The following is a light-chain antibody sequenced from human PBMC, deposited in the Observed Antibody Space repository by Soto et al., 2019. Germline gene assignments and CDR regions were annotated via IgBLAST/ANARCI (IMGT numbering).Light chain of an antibody. V-gene: IGKV3-20*01. CDR1: QSVSSSY. Sequence: EIVLTHSPDTLSLSPGERATLSCRASQSVSSSYLAWYQQKPGQAPRLLIYGASSRATGIPDRFSGSGSGTDLTLTISRLETEDFAVYYCQQYGSSPTTFGQGTKVDIK. J-gene: IGKJ1*01. CDR2: GAS. CDR3: QQYGSSPTT.